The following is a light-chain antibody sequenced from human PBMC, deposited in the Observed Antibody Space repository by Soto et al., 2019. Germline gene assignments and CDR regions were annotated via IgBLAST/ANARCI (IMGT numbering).Light chain of an antibody. Sequence: DIQMTQSPSSLSASVGDRVTITCQASQDISNYLNWYQQKPGKAPKLLIYDASNLETGVRSRFSGSGSGTDFTFTISSLQPEDIATYYCQQYDNLPGTFGQGTKVEIK. CDR3: QQYDNLPGT. CDR2: DAS. CDR1: QDISNY. V-gene: IGKV1-33*01. J-gene: IGKJ1*01.